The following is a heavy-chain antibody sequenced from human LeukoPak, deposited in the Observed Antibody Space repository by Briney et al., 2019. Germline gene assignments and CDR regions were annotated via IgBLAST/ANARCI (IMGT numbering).Heavy chain of an antibody. CDR1: GGSISSGGYY. CDR3: ARGGGQGDSSGYYVDY. V-gene: IGHV4-31*03. D-gene: IGHD3-22*01. CDR2: IYYSGST. J-gene: IGHJ4*02. Sequence: PSETLSLTCTVSGGSISSGGYYWSWIRQHPGKGLEWIGYIYYSGSTYYNPSLKSRVTISVDTSKNQFSLKLSSVTAADTAVYYCARGGGQGDSSGYYVDYWGQGTLVTVSS.